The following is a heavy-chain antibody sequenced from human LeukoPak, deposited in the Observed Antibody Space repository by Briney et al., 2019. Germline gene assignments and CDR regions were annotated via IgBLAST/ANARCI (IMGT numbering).Heavy chain of an antibody. CDR3: ASSALGLYYYDSRGLSRGSGAYDI. Sequence: SETLSLTCAVYGGSFSGYYWSWVRQPPGKGLEWIGEINHSGSTNYNPSLKSRVTISVDTSKNQFSLKLSSVTAADTAMYYCASSALGLYYYDSRGLSRGSGAYDIWGQGTMVAVSS. CDR2: INHSGST. D-gene: IGHD3-9*01. J-gene: IGHJ3*02. CDR1: GGSFSGYY. V-gene: IGHV4-34*01.